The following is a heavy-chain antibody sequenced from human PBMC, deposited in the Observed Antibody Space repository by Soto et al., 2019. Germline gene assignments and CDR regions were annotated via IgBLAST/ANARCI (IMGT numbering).Heavy chain of an antibody. Sequence: GGSLRLSCAASGFTFSSYSMNWVRQAPGKGLEWVSSISSSSYIYYADSVKGRFTISRDNAKNSLYLQMNSLRAEDTAVYYCARDCSSTSCDAFDIWGQGTMVTVSS. CDR1: GFTFSSYS. D-gene: IGHD2-2*01. J-gene: IGHJ3*02. CDR2: ISSSSYI. CDR3: ARDCSSTSCDAFDI. V-gene: IGHV3-21*01.